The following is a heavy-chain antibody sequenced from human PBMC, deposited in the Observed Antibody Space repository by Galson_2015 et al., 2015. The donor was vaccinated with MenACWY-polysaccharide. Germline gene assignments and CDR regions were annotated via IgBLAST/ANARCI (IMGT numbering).Heavy chain of an antibody. Sequence: SLRLSCAASAFTVSSNHMSWVRQAPGKGLEWVSVIYSCGSTYYADSVKGRFTISRGNSKNTLYLQMNSLRAEDTALYYCARLAVDNYFDYWGQGTLVAVSS. CDR3: ARLAVDNYFDY. CDR2: IYSCGST. J-gene: IGHJ4*02. CDR1: AFTVSSNH. V-gene: IGHV3-66*01. D-gene: IGHD6-19*01.